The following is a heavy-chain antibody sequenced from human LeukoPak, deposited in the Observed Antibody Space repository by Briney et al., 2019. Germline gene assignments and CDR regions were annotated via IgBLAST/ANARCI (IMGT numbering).Heavy chain of an antibody. V-gene: IGHV3-11*01. CDR2: ISSSGSML. Sequence: KAGGSLRLSCTVSGFTFSDYYMSWVRQAPGKGLEWVSYISSSGSMLHYADSVEGRFTISRDNAKNSLYLQMNSLRAEDTAVYYCAREERLRWTAYWGQGTLVTVSS. CDR1: GFTFSDYY. CDR3: AREERLRWTAY. D-gene: IGHD4-23*01. J-gene: IGHJ4*02.